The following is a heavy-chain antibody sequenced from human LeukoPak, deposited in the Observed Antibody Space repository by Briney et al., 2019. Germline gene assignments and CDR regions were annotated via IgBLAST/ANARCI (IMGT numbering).Heavy chain of an antibody. J-gene: IGHJ4*02. CDR1: GFTFSSYA. CDR2: ISGSGGST. Sequence: GGSLRLSCAASGFTFSSYAMSWVRQAPGKGLEWVSGISGSGGSTYYADSVKGRFTISRDNSKNTLYLQMNSLRAEDTAVYYCAKAPHSSSWYGVYFDYWGQETLVTVSS. V-gene: IGHV3-23*01. D-gene: IGHD6-13*01. CDR3: AKAPHSSSWYGVYFDY.